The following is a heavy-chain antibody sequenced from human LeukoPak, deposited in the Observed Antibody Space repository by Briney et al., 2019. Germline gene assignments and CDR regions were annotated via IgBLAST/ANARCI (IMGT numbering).Heavy chain of an antibody. CDR1: GYTFTGYY. CDR3: ARDPEGRKYSSGCFDY. J-gene: IGHJ4*02. CDR2: INPNSGGT. Sequence: ASVKVSCKASGYTFTGYYMHWVRQAPGQGLEWMGWINPNSGGTNHAQKFQGRVTMTRDTSISTAYMELSRLRSDDTAVYYCARDPEGRKYSSGCFDYWGQGTLVTVSS. V-gene: IGHV1-2*02. D-gene: IGHD6-19*01.